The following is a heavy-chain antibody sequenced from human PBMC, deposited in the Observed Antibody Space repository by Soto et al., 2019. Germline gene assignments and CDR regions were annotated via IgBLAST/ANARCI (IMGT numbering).Heavy chain of an antibody. J-gene: IGHJ4*02. CDR1: GFTFSSYA. V-gene: IGHV3-30-3*01. D-gene: IGHD1-26*01. CDR3: ARDHSGSYFDY. CDR2: ISYDGSNK. Sequence: QVQLVESGGGAVQPGRSLRLSCAASGFTFSSYAMHWVRQAPGKGLEWVAVISYDGSNKYYADSVKGRFTISRDNSKNTLYLQMNSLRAEDTAVYYCARDHSGSYFDYWGQGTLVTVSS.